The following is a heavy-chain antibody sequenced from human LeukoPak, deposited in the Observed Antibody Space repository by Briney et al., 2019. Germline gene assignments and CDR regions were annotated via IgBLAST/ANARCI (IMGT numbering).Heavy chain of an antibody. D-gene: IGHD3-16*01. Sequence: GGSLRLSCAASGFTFSSYIMNWVRQAPGKGLEWVSYISSSSSTIYYADSVKGRFTISRDNAKNSLYLQMNSLRAEDTAVYYCARDEVGGGVAFDIWGQGTMVTVSS. CDR3: ARDEVGGGVAFDI. V-gene: IGHV3-48*01. CDR2: ISSSSSTI. CDR1: GFTFSSYI. J-gene: IGHJ3*02.